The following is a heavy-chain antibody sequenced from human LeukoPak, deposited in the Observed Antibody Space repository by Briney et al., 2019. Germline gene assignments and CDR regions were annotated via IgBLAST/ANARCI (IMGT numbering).Heavy chain of an antibody. CDR3: TRAKARWYSSGPDYDAFDI. Sequence: GGSLRLSCAASGFTFSSYEMNWVRQAPGKGLEWVSYISSSGSTIYYADSVKGRFTISRDNAKNSLYLQMNSLRAEDTAVYYCTRAKARWYSSGPDYDAFDIWGQGTMVTVSS. D-gene: IGHD6-19*01. J-gene: IGHJ3*02. CDR2: ISSSGSTI. V-gene: IGHV3-48*03. CDR1: GFTFSSYE.